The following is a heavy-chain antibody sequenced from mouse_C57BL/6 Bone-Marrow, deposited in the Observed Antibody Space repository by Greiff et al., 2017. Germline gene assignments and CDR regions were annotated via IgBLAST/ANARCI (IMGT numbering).Heavy chain of an antibody. CDR3: ATWALDY. CDR2: FNPDNDDT. J-gene: IGHJ4*01. Sequence: QVQLQQSGAELVRPGASVKMSCTASGYTFTTYPIEWLKQTHGKRLEWIGNFNPDNDDTKYNEKFKGKATLPAEKSSSKVYFELSSFTSDDSAVYNCATWALDYWGQGTPVTVSS. V-gene: IGHV1-47*01. CDR1: GYTFTTYP.